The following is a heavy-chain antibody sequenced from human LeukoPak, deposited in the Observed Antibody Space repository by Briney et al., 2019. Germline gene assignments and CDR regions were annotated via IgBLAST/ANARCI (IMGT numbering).Heavy chain of an antibody. J-gene: IGHJ6*02. CDR2: IYYSGST. V-gene: IGHV4-31*03. D-gene: IGHD6-19*01. CDR3: ARSQRTGWYNGGLDV. Sequence: SQTLSLTCTVSGGSISSGGYYWSWIRQHPGKGLEWIGYIYYSGSTYYNPSLKSRVTISVDTSKNQFSLKLSSVTAADTAVYYCARSQRTGWYNGGLDVWGQGTTVTVSS. CDR1: GGSISSGGYY.